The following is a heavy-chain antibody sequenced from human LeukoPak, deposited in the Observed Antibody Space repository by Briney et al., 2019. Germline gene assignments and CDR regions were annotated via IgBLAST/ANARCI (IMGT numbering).Heavy chain of an antibody. D-gene: IGHD3-22*01. J-gene: IGHJ4*02. Sequence: GGSLRLSCAASGLTFSSYAMNWVRQAPGKGLEWVSAISGSGGSTYYADSVKGRFTISRDNSKNTLYLQMNSLRAEDTALYYCAKVHDTSGYYEFDYWGQGTLVTVSS. CDR3: AKVHDTSGYYEFDY. V-gene: IGHV3-23*01. CDR2: ISGSGGST. CDR1: GLTFSSYA.